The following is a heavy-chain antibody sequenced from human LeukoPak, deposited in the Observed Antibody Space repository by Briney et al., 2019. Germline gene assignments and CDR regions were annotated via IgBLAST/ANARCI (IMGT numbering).Heavy chain of an antibody. CDR2: IYHSGST. J-gene: IGHJ6*02. Sequence: PSQTLSLTCAVSGGSISSGGYSWSWIRQPPGKGLGWIGYIYHSGSTYYNPSLKSRVTISVDRSKNQFSLKLSSVTAADTAVYYCARSGVVVYDYYYYGMDVWGQGTTDTVSS. D-gene: IGHD5-12*01. V-gene: IGHV4-30-2*01. CDR3: ARSGVVVYDYYYYGMDV. CDR1: GGSISSGGYS.